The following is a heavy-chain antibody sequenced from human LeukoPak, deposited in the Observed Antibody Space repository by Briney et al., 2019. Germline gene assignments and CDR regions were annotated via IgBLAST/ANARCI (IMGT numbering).Heavy chain of an antibody. V-gene: IGHV4-39*01. Sequence: ETLSLTCTVSGGSIRSSYYYWGWIRQPPGTGLEWIGSIYDSGSTYYNPSLKSRVTISVDTSKNQFSLKLSSVTAADTAVYYCARQVGTWLQLPNWGQGTLVTVSS. D-gene: IGHD5-24*01. CDR2: IYDSGST. J-gene: IGHJ4*02. CDR3: ARQVGTWLQLPN. CDR1: GGSIRSSYYY.